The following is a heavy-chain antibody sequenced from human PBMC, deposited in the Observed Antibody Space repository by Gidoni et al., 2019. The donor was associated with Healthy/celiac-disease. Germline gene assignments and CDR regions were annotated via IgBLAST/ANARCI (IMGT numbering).Heavy chain of an antibody. D-gene: IGHD3-22*01. J-gene: IGHJ3*02. CDR2: IIPIFGTA. CDR3: ARGYYYDSSGFLDAFDI. CDR1: GRTFSSYA. V-gene: IGHV1-69*01. Sequence: QVQLVQSGAEVKKPGSSVKVSCTASGRTFSSYAISWVRQAPGQGLEWMGGIIPIFGTANYAQKFQGRVTITADESTSTAYMELSSLRSEDTVVYYCARGYYYDSSGFLDAFDIWGQGTMVTVSS.